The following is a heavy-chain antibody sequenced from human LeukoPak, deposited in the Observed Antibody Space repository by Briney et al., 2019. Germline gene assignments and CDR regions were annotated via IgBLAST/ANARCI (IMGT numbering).Heavy chain of an antibody. CDR2: THYSGST. D-gene: IGHD1-14*01. CDR3: ARAVLYYYYGMDV. CDR1: GGSISSGAYY. Sequence: SQTLSLTCTVSGGSISSGAYYCTWIRQHPGEGLQWIGYTHYSGSTYYTPALKSRVTISVDTSKNQFSLKLSSMTAADTAVYYCARAVLYYYYGMDVWGQGTTVTVSS. V-gene: IGHV4-31*03. J-gene: IGHJ6*02.